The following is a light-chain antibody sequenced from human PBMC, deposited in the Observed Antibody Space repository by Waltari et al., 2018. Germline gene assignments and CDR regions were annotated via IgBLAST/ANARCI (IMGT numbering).Light chain of an antibody. J-gene: IGLJ2*01. CDR1: SHDVGGLHS. Sequence: QSALTQPASVSGSPGQSITLSSTGTSHDVGGLHSASWYQQHPGKAPKLMIYDVTKRPSGVSGRFSGSKSGNTASLTISGLQPEDEADYFCSSYTPTSILVFGGGTKLTV. CDR3: SSYTPTSILV. CDR2: DVT. V-gene: IGLV2-14*01.